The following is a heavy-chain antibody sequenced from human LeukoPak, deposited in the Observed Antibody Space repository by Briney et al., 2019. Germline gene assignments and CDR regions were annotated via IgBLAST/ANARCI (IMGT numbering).Heavy chain of an antibody. D-gene: IGHD1-26*01. J-gene: IGHJ4*02. CDR3: ASGGSEDY. V-gene: IGHV3-21*01. Sequence: GGSLRLSCAASGFTFSSYSMNWFGKAPGKGLEWVSSISSSSSYIYYADSVKGRFTISRDNAKNSLYLQMNSLRAEDTAVYYCASGGSEDYWGQGTLVTVSS. CDR2: ISSSSSYI. CDR1: GFTFSSYS.